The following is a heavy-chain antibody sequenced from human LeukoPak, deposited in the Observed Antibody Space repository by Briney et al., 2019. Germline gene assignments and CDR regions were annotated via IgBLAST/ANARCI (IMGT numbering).Heavy chain of an antibody. CDR2: INPNSGGT. D-gene: IGHD3-16*01. CDR3: AASTVVEGEFDY. Sequence: ASVKVSCKASGYTFTGYYTHWVQQAPGQGLEWMGWINPNSGGTNYAQKFQGRVTMTRDTSISTAYMELSRLRSDDTAVYYCAASTVVEGEFDYWGQGTLVTVSS. CDR1: GYTFTGYY. J-gene: IGHJ4*02. V-gene: IGHV1-2*02.